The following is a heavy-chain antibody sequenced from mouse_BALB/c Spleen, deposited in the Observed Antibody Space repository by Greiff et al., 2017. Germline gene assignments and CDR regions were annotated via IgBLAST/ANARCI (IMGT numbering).Heavy chain of an antibody. CDR1: GFTFSSYA. Sequence: EVQGVESGGGLVKPGGSLKLSCAASGFTFSSYAMSWVRQTPEKRLEWVASISSGGSTYYPDSVKGRFTISRDNARNILYLQMSSLRSEDTAMYYCAREDGYYGLYAMDYWGQGTSVTVSS. D-gene: IGHD2-3*01. J-gene: IGHJ4*01. CDR2: ISSGGST. V-gene: IGHV5-6-5*01. CDR3: AREDGYYGLYAMDY.